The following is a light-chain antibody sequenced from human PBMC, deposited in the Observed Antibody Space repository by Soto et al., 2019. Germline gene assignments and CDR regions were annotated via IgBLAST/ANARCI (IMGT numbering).Light chain of an antibody. CDR2: KAS. CDR3: QQYNSYPYT. J-gene: IGKJ2*01. Sequence: DIQMTQSPSTLSASVGERVTITCRASQSISDWLAWYQQTPGKAPKLLIYKASSLQSGVPSRFSGSGSGTEFTLTISSLQPDDFATFYCQQYNSYPYTFGQGTKLEIK. V-gene: IGKV1-5*03. CDR1: QSISDW.